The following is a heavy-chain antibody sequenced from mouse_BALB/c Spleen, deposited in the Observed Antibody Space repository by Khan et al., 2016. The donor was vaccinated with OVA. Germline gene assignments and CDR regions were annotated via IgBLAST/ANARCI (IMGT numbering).Heavy chain of an antibody. D-gene: IGHD1-1*01. V-gene: IGHV1-9*01. CDR1: GYAFSGYW. J-gene: IGHJ3*01. Sequence: QVQLQQSGAELMKPGASVKISCKATGYAFSGYWIEWVKQRPGHGLEWIGEIFPGSFSSSYNEKFKGKATFTADISSKTAYMQLSILTSEDSAVYCSAARRQGLLLDWFAYWGQGTLVTVSA. CDR2: IFPGSFSS. CDR3: AARRQGLLLDWFAY.